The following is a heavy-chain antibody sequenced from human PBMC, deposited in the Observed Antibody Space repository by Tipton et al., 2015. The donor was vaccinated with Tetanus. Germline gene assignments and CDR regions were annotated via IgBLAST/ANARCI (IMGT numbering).Heavy chain of an antibody. D-gene: IGHD5-12*01. J-gene: IGHJ3*02. V-gene: IGHV4-59*11. CDR3: SRGGWLKASDAFDI. CDR2: ISHAGST. Sequence: TLSLTCSVSGGSLSGHFWSWLRQPPGKGLEWIGYISHAGSTTYHPSLEGRVSISVDTSKNQFSLKVNSVTAADTAVYYCSRGGWLKASDAFDIWGQGTLVTVSS. CDR1: GGSLSGHF.